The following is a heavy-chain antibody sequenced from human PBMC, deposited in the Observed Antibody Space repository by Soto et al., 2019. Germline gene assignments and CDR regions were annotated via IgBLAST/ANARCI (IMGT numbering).Heavy chain of an antibody. J-gene: IGHJ4*02. CDR3: AKDCHYDFWSGYPGDFDY. CDR1: GFTFSSYA. Sequence: GGSLRLSCAASGFTFSSYAMSWVRQAPGKGLEWVSAISGSGGSTYYADSVKGRFTISRDNSKNTLYLQMNSLRAEDTAVYYCAKDCHYDFWSGYPGDFDYWGQGTLVTVSS. CDR2: ISGSGGST. D-gene: IGHD3-3*01. V-gene: IGHV3-23*01.